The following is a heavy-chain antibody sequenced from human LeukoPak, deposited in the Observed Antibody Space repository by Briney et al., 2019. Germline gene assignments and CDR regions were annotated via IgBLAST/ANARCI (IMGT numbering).Heavy chain of an antibody. Sequence: GESLKISCKGSGYSFNTYWIGWVRQMPGKGLEWMGIIYPGDSDTRYSPSFQGQVTISADKSISTAYLQWSSLKASDTALYYCARRTGAASYYYYMDVWGKGTTVTVSS. CDR3: ARRTGAASYYYYMDV. V-gene: IGHV5-51*01. J-gene: IGHJ6*03. CDR1: GYSFNTYW. D-gene: IGHD6-13*01. CDR2: IYPGDSDT.